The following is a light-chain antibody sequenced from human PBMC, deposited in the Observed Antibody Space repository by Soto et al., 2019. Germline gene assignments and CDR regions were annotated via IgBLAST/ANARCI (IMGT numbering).Light chain of an antibody. J-gene: IGLJ2*01. V-gene: IGLV2-14*01. CDR1: SSDVGGYKF. CDR2: EVS. CDR3: CSSTSSTVV. Sequence: QSALTQPASVSGSPGQSITISCTGTSSDVGGYKFVSWYQHHPGKAPKLMIYEVSNRPSGASNRFSGSKSGNTASLTISGLQAEDEADYYCCSSTSSTVVFGGGTKLTVL.